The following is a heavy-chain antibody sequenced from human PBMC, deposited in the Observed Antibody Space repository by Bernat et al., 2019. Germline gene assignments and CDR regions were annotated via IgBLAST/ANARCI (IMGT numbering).Heavy chain of an antibody. V-gene: IGHV3-21*01. J-gene: IGHJ4*02. CDR3: ARLTARSVVVLPLFDS. CDR1: GFTFSTYS. CDR2: ISSSSSYI. Sequence: EVQLLESGGGLVKPGGSLRLSCAASGFTFSTYSMTWVRQASGKGLEWVSSISSSSSYIYYADSVRGRFTISRDNAKNSLYLQLNSLRAEDTAVYYCARLTARSVVVLPLFDSWGQVILVTVSS. D-gene: IGHD3-22*01.